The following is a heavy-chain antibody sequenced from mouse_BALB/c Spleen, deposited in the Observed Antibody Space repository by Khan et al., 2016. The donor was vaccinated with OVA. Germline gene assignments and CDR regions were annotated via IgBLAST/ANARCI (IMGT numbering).Heavy chain of an antibody. J-gene: IGHJ2*01. Sequence: QVQLKESGPELVRPGVSVKISCKGSGYTFTDYAMYWVKQSHAKSLEWIGLISTYSGNTNYNQMFKGKATMPVDKSSSTAYMELARLTSEDSAIYYGASPAYDGYYDYLGQGTTLTVSS. D-gene: IGHD2-3*01. V-gene: IGHV1S137*01. CDR1: GYTFTDYA. CDR2: ISTYSGNT. CDR3: ASPAYDGYYDY.